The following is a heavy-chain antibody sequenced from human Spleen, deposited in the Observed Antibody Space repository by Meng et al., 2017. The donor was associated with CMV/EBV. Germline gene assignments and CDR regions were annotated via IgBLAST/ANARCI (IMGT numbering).Heavy chain of an antibody. V-gene: IGHV1-46*01. D-gene: IGHD3-22*01. CDR2: INPSGGST. J-gene: IGHJ4*02. Sequence: ASVKVSCKASGYTFITYYMHWVRQAPGQGLEWMGIINPSGGSTTYAQKFQGRVTMTRDTSISTAYLELSRLTSDDTAIYYCTRIGGYSDSNGYLDYWGQGTLVTVSS. CDR3: TRIGGYSDSNGYLDY. CDR1: GYTFITYY.